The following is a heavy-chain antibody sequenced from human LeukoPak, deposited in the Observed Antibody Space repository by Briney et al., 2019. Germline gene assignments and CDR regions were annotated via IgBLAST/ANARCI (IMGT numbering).Heavy chain of an antibody. V-gene: IGHV4-4*02. J-gene: IGHJ4*02. CDR2: IYHSGST. Sequence: SGTLSLTFAVSGGSISSRNWWSWVRPPPGKGLEWIGEIYHSGSTNYNPSLKSRVTISVDKSKNQFSLKLSSVTAADTAVYYCATNSIGYCSGGSCYQVSDYWGQGTLVTVSS. CDR3: ATNSIGYCSGGSCYQVSDY. D-gene: IGHD2-15*01. CDR1: GGSISSRNW.